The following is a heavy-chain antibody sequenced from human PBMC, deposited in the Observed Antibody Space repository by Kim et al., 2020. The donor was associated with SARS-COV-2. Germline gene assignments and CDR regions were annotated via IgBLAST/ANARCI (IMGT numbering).Heavy chain of an antibody. V-gene: IGHV3-9*01. CDR1: GFTFDDYA. J-gene: IGHJ4*02. Sequence: GGSLRLSCAASGFTFDDYAMHWVRQTPGKGLEWVAGISWNSGKKAYADSVKGRFTISRDNAKNSLYLEMNTLRVEDTAFYYCSKDIRRLGSGWHAAFDYWGQGTPVTVSS. D-gene: IGHD6-19*01. CDR3: SKDIRRLGSGWHAAFDY. CDR2: ISWNSGKK.